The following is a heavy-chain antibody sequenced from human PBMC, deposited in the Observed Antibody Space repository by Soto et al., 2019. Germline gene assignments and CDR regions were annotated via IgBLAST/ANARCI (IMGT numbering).Heavy chain of an antibody. CDR1: GFPFSSYA. V-gene: IGHV3-23*01. Sequence: GGSLRLSCAASGFPFSSYAMSWVRQAPGKGLEWVSAISGSGGSTYYADSVKGRFTISRDNSKNTLYLQMNSLRAEDTAVYYCAATYYYYYYGMDVWGQGTTVTVSS. CDR3: AATYYYYYYGMDV. CDR2: ISGSGGST. J-gene: IGHJ6*02.